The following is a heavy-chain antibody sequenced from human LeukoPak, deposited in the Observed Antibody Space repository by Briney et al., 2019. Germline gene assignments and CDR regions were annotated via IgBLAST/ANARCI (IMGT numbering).Heavy chain of an antibody. CDR1: GYTFTSYG. J-gene: IGHJ6*02. CDR3: ARAGGDIVVVTDIPWYRRAGYYGMDV. Sequence: ASVKVSCKASGYTFTSYGTSWVRQAPGQGLEWMGWISAYNGNTNYAQKLQGRVTMTTEPSTSTAYMELRSLRSDDAAVYYCARAGGDIVVVTDIPWYRRAGYYGMDVWGQGTTVTVSS. CDR2: ISAYNGNT. D-gene: IGHD2-21*02. V-gene: IGHV1-18*01.